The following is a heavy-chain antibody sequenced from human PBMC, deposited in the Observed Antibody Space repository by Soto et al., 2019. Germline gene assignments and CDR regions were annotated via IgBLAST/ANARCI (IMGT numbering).Heavy chain of an antibody. V-gene: IGHV1-69*13. J-gene: IGHJ6*02. Sequence: SVKVSCKASGGTFSSYAISWVRQAPGQGLEWMGGIIPIFGTANYAQKFQGRVTITADESTSTAYMELSSLRSEDTAVYYCARMSDYYCGMDVWGQGTTVTVSS. CDR2: IIPIFGTA. CDR3: ARMSDYYCGMDV. CDR1: GGTFSSYA.